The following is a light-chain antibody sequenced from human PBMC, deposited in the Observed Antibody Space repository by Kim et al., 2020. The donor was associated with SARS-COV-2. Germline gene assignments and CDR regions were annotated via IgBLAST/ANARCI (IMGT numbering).Light chain of an antibody. Sequence: ASGKLTCTLSSGHSSYAIAWHQQQPEKGPRYLMKVNSDGSHSKGDGIPDRFSGSSSGAERYLTISSLQSEDEADYYCQTWGTGIRVFGGGTKLTVL. CDR2: VNSDGSH. CDR1: SGHSSYA. J-gene: IGLJ3*02. V-gene: IGLV4-69*01. CDR3: QTWGTGIRV.